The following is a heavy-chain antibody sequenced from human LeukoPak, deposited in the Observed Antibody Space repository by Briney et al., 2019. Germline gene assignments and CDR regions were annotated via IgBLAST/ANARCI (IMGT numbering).Heavy chain of an antibody. D-gene: IGHD6-19*01. J-gene: IGHJ4*02. Sequence: SETLSLTCAVYGESLNGHYWSWIRQSPGKGLEWIGEGNESGGTKFNPSLKSRVTISADTSKNQFSLKLSSVTAADTAVYYCAREGSSGWHLYFDYWGQGTLVTVSS. CDR1: GESLNGHY. CDR2: GNESGGT. CDR3: AREGSSGWHLYFDY. V-gene: IGHV4-34*01.